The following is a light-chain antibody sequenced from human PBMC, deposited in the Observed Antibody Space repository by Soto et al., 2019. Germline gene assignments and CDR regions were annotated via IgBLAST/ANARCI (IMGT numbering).Light chain of an antibody. CDR3: SSYAGSNNFAV. J-gene: IGLJ2*01. Sequence: QSALTQPASVSGSPEQSITISCTGPGSDVGSFDLVSWYQQHPGKAPKLIIFEGSKRPSGVSDRFSGSKSDNRASLTVSGLQAEDEADYYCSSYAGSNNFAVFGGGTKLTVL. CDR1: GSDVGSFDL. V-gene: IGLV2-14*02. CDR2: EGS.